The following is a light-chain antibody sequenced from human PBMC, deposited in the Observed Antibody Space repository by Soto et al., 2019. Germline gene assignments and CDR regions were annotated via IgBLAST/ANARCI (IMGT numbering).Light chain of an antibody. CDR2: GAS. CDR1: QSVSSD. Sequence: EIVMTQSPATLSVSPGERVTLSCRASQSVSSDLAWYQQKPGQAPRLLIYGASTRATGIPARFSGSGSGTDFTLTISRLEPEDFAVYYCQQYVSSPATFGQGTKVDI. CDR3: QQYVSSPAT. V-gene: IGKV3-15*01. J-gene: IGKJ1*01.